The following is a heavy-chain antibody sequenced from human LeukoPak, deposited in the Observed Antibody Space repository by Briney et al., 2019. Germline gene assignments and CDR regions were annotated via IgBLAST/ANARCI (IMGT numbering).Heavy chain of an antibody. J-gene: IGHJ4*02. V-gene: IGHV3-23*01. CDR1: GFTFSSYA. CDR3: AKDPRGYCSGGSCLLEY. CDR2: ISGSGGST. Sequence: GGSLRLSCAASGFTFSSYAMSWVRQAPGKGLEWVSAISGSGGSTYYADSVKGRFTISRDNSKNTLYLQMNSLRAEDTAVYYCAKDPRGYCSGGSCLLEYWGQGTLVTVSS. D-gene: IGHD2-15*01.